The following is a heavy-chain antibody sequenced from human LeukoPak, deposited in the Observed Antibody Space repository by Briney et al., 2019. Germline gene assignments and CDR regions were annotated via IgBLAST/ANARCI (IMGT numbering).Heavy chain of an antibody. CDR3: AKGDSGSYYLGAH. Sequence: PGGFLRLSCVASGFTFDDYAMHWVRQAPGKGLEWVSLISGDGGSTYYADSVKGRFTISRDNSKNSLYLQMNSLRTEDTALYYCAKGDSGSYYLGAHWGQGALVTVSS. D-gene: IGHD1-26*01. CDR2: ISGDGGST. J-gene: IGHJ4*02. V-gene: IGHV3-43*02. CDR1: GFTFDDYA.